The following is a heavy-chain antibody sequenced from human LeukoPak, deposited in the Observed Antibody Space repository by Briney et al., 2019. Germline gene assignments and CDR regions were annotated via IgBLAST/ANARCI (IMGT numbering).Heavy chain of an antibody. Sequence: GGSLRLSCAASGFTFSDYYMSWIRQAPGKGLEWISYISTSGSTRYYADSVKGRFTISRDNAKNSLYLQMNSLRPEDTAVYYCAKHSCTGGGTCDLNYWGQGTLLTVSS. CDR2: ISTSGSTR. D-gene: IGHD2-8*02. CDR1: GFTFSDYY. CDR3: AKHSCTGGGTCDLNY. J-gene: IGHJ4*02. V-gene: IGHV3-11*01.